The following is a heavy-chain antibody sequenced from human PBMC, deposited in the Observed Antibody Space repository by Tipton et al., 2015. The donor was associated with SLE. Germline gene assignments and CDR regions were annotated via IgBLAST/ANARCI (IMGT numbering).Heavy chain of an antibody. CDR1: GGSIGSGGYY. CDR2: IYTTGST. V-gene: IGHV4-61*02. CDR3: AREKTRGSGNY. D-gene: IGHD3-10*01. J-gene: IGHJ4*02. Sequence: TLSLTCTVSGGSIGSGGYYWSWIRQHPGKGLEWIGRIYTTGSTNYSPSLKSRVTISVDTSKNQFSLKLSSVTAADTAVYHCAREKTRGSGNYWGQGTLVTVSS.